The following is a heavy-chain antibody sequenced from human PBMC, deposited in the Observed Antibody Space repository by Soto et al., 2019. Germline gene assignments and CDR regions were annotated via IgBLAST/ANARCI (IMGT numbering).Heavy chain of an antibody. Sequence: GGSLRLSCAASGFTFSSYAMSWVRQAPGKGLEWVSVISGSGDTTYYADSVKGRFTISRDNSKNTLYLQMNSLRAEDTAVYYCANLPPVGHYYNSGRLHYWGQGTLVTVSS. CDR3: ANLPPVGHYYNSGRLHY. J-gene: IGHJ4*02. CDR1: GFTFSSYA. CDR2: ISGSGDTT. D-gene: IGHD3-10*01. V-gene: IGHV3-23*01.